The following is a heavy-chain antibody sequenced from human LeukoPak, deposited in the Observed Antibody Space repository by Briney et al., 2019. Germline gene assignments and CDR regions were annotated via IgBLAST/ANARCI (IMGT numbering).Heavy chain of an antibody. J-gene: IGHJ4*02. CDR2: ILDNGVVT. Sequence: GGSLRLSCTASGFTLRSYAMGWVRQAPGKGLEWVAIILDNGVVTYHADSVKGRFTISRDTFKNSLYLQMSSLRAEDTAVYYCASPVVEGEDYWGQGTLVTVSS. D-gene: IGHD2-15*01. CDR1: GFTLRSYA. V-gene: IGHV3-23*01. CDR3: ASPVVEGEDY.